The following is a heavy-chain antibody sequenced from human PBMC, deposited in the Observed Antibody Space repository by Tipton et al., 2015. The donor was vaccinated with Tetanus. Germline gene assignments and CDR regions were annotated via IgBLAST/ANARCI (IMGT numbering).Heavy chain of an antibody. V-gene: IGHV4-61*08. D-gene: IGHD4-23*01. CDR2: IYYSGST. J-gene: IGHJ2*01. CDR1: GASVRRGDYS. Sequence: TLSLTCTVSGASVRRGDYSWNWIRQSPGQGLEWIGLIYYSGSTSYNPSLKSRVTISVDTSKNQLSLKLTSVTAADTAVYYCASMTPVDWYFDLWGRGTLVTVSS. CDR3: ASMTPVDWYFDL.